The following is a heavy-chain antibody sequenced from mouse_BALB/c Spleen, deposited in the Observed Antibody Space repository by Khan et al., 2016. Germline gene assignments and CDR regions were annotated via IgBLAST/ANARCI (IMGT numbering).Heavy chain of an antibody. Sequence: EVQLLESGGGLVQPGGSLKLSCAASGFDFRRYWMSWVRQAPGKGLEWIGEINPDSRTINYTPSLKDKFTISRDNAKNTRYLQMSKVRSEDTALYYCARARYYGYLAYWGQGTLVSVSA. CDR2: INPDSRTI. V-gene: IGHV4-1*02. D-gene: IGHD1-1*01. J-gene: IGHJ3*01. CDR3: ARARYYGYLAY. CDR1: GFDFRRYW.